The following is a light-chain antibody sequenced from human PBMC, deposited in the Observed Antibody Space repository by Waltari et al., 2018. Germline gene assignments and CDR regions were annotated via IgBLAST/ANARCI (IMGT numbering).Light chain of an antibody. V-gene: IGLV1-44*01. Sequence: QSVLTQPPSASGTPGQMVSISCSGSSSNIGSKSVNWYQQVPGTAPKLLIYSNNRRPSGAPDRCSGSKSGTSASLAISGLQSEDEAYYYCATWDDSLNGLFGGGTKLTVL. J-gene: IGLJ2*01. CDR2: SNN. CDR3: ATWDDSLNGL. CDR1: SSNIGSKS.